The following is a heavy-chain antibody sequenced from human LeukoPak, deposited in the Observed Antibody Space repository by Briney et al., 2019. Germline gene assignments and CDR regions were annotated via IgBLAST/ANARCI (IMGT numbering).Heavy chain of an antibody. D-gene: IGHD3-10*01. J-gene: IGHJ4*02. CDR2: ISGSGGGT. Sequence: GGSLRLSCAVSGITLSNYGMSWVRQAPGKGLEWVAGISGSGGGTNYADSVKGRFTISRDNPKNTLFLQMNSLRVEDTAVYFCAKRGVVIRVFLVGFHKEAYYFDSWGQGALVTVSS. CDR3: AKRGVVIRVFLVGFHKEAYYFDS. CDR1: GITLSNYG. V-gene: IGHV3-23*01.